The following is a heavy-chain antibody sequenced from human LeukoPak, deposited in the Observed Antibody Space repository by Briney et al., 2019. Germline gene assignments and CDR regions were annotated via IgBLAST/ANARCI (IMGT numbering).Heavy chain of an antibody. CDR2: IYYSGST. CDR1: GGSISSSSYY. D-gene: IGHD2-15*01. CDR3: ARPQIYCSGGSCYSNDAFDI. Sequence: SETLSLTCTVSGGSISSSSYYWGRIRQPPGKGLEWIGSIYYSGSTYYNPSLKSRVTISVDTSKNQFSLKLSSVTAADTAVYYCARPQIYCSGGSCYSNDAFDIWGQGTMVTVSS. J-gene: IGHJ3*02. V-gene: IGHV4-39*01.